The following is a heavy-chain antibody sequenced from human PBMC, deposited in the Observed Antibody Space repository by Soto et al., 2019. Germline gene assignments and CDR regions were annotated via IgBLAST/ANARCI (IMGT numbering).Heavy chain of an antibody. CDR1: GFSLSTFVEG. V-gene: IGHV2-5*02. Sequence: QITLEESGPTLVNPTQTLTLTCTFSGFSLSTFVEGVAWIRQPPGKALEWLALIYWDDDTRYSPSLKSRLTITRDTSQNPVVLTMTNMDPEGTATDHCAHRHSIAVVTGVIWIPACNLDYWGQGARVTVS. J-gene: IGHJ4*02. CDR3: AHRHSIAVVTGVIWIPACNLDY. D-gene: IGHD2-2*01. CDR2: IYWDDDT.